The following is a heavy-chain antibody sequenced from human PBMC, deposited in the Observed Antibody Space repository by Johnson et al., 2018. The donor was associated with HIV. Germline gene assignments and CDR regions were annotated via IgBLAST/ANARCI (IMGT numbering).Heavy chain of an antibody. V-gene: IGHV3-20*04. D-gene: IGHD1-26*01. Sequence: MQLVESGGGLVQPGGSLRLSCAASGFTVSRNYMSWVRQAPGKGLAWVSGIKWNGGSTGYADSVRGRFNIARDNAKNSLYLQMNSLRDEDTALYYCARAVRVGATTNSAFDFWGQGTMVTVSS. CDR3: ARAVRVGATTNSAFDF. CDR1: GFTVSRNY. J-gene: IGHJ3*01. CDR2: IKWNGGST.